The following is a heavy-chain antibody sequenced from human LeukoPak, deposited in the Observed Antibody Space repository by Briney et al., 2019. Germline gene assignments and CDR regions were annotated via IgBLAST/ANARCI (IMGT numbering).Heavy chain of an antibody. V-gene: IGHV1-2*02. CDR3: ARGEGLTGVDY. D-gene: IGHD1-20*01. CDR1: GYSFTGYY. Sequence: ASVKVSCKASGYSFTGYYIHWVRQAPGQGLEWMGWINPNSGDTNYAQKFQGRVSMTRDTSINTAYMELGRLRSDDTAVYYCARGEGLTGVDYWGQGTLVTVSS. J-gene: IGHJ4*02. CDR2: INPNSGDT.